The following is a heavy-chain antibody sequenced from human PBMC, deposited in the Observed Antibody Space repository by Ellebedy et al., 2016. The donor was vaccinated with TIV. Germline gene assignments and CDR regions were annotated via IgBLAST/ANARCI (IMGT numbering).Heavy chain of an antibody. J-gene: IGHJ6*02. V-gene: IGHV4-59*01. Sequence: MPSETLSLTCTVSGGSISSYYWSWIRQPPGKGLEWIGYLYYSGSTNYNPSLKSRVTISVDTSKNQFSLKLSSVTAADTAVYYCARGEVTLYYYGMNVWGQGTTVTVSS. CDR2: LYYSGST. CDR3: ARGEVTLYYYGMNV. CDR1: GGSISSYY.